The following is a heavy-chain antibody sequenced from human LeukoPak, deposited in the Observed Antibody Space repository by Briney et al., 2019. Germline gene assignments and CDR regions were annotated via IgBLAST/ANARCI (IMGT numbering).Heavy chain of an antibody. CDR3: AKEPREYCSSTSCPNWFDS. J-gene: IGHJ5*01. CDR2: ISASGGTT. V-gene: IGHV3-23*01. CDR1: AFTFNNYS. Sequence: GGSLRLACAVAAFTFNNYSMSWVRQAAGKVLEWVSAISASGGTTYYADYVKGRFTIYRDNSENTLFLQMNSLRAEDAAVYYCAKEPREYCSSTSCPNWFDSWGQGTLVTVSS. D-gene: IGHD2-2*01.